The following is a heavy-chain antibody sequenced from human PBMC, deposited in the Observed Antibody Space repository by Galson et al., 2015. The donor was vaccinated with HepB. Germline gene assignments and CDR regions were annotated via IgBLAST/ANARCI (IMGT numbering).Heavy chain of an antibody. D-gene: IGHD3-9*01. Sequence: SLRLSCAASGFTFSSYWMSWVRQAPGKGLEWVANIKQDGSEKYYVDSVKGRFTISRDNAKNSLYLQMNSLRAEDTAVYYCARDPESRYDRLTGYSGGPSDIWGQGTMVTVSS. CDR2: IKQDGSEK. CDR3: ARDPESRYDRLTGYSGGPSDI. J-gene: IGHJ3*02. CDR1: GFTFSSYW. V-gene: IGHV3-7*03.